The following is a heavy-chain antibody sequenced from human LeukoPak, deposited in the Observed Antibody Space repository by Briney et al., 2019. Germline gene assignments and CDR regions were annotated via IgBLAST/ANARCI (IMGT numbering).Heavy chain of an antibody. CDR2: IYYSGVS. Sequence: SSETLSLTCTVSGGSIISSSFWWGWIRQPPGKGLEWIGSIYYSGVSYYNTSLKSRVTISVDTSKNQFSLKLSSVTAADTAVYYCARVGWGTWFDPWGQGTLVTVSS. D-gene: IGHD3-10*01. CDR3: ARVGWGTWFDP. V-gene: IGHV4-39*01. J-gene: IGHJ5*02. CDR1: GGSIISSSFW.